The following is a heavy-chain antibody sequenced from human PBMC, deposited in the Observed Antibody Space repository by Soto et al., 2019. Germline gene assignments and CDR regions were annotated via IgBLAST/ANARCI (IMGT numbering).Heavy chain of an antibody. CDR1: GFSLSTSGVG. CDR3: AHTLYCISTSCSRRWFDP. D-gene: IGHD2-2*01. CDR2: IYWDDDK. Sequence: QITLKESGPTLVKPTQTLTLTCTFSGFSLSTSGVGVGWIRQPPGKALEWLALIYWDDDKRYSPSLKSRLTITKDTSKNQVVLTMTNMDPVDTATYYCAHTLYCISTSCSRRWFDPWGQGTLVTVSS. J-gene: IGHJ5*02. V-gene: IGHV2-5*02.